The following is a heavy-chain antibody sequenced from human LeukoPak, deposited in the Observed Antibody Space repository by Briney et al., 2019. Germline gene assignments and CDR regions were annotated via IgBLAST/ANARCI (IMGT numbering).Heavy chain of an antibody. Sequence: GGSLRLSCAASGFTFSSYAISWVRQAPGKGLEWVSAISGSGGSTYYADSVKGRFTISRDNSKNTLFLQMNSLRVEDTALYYCAKAIAAAGTLSYFEYWGQGTLVTVSS. J-gene: IGHJ4*02. CDR2: ISGSGGST. CDR3: AKAIAAAGTLSYFEY. CDR1: GFTFSSYA. V-gene: IGHV3-23*01. D-gene: IGHD6-13*01.